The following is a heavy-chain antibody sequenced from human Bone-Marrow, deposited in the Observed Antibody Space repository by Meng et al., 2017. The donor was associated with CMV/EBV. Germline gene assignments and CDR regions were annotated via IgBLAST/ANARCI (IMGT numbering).Heavy chain of an antibody. V-gene: IGHV3-21*01. D-gene: IGHD1-1*01. CDR3: ARPGILEELERAPQRYYYYYYGMDV. J-gene: IGHJ6*02. CDR1: GFTFSSYS. Sequence: GGSLRLSCAASGFTFSSYSMNWVRQAPGKGLEWVSSISSSSSYIYYADSVKGRFTISRDNAKNSLYLQMNSLRAEDTAVYYCARPGILEELERAPQRYYYYYYGMDVWGPGNTVNVSS. CDR2: ISSSSSYI.